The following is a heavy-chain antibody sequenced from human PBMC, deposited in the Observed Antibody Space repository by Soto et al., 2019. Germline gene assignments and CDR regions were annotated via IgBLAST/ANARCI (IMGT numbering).Heavy chain of an antibody. D-gene: IGHD2-15*01. CDR2: ISSSSSSM. CDR1: GFSFSNYG. V-gene: IGHV3-48*01. CDR3: ARDPRYCSGGDCYSSYYYYYMDV. J-gene: IGHJ6*03. Sequence: EVQLVESGGGLVQPGGSLRLSCAASGFSFSNYGMHWVRRAPGKGLEWISYISSSSSSMYYTDSVKGRFTISRDKAKNSLYLQMNSLRAEDNAGYYCARDPRYCSGGDCYSSYYYYYMDVWGKGTTVTVSS.